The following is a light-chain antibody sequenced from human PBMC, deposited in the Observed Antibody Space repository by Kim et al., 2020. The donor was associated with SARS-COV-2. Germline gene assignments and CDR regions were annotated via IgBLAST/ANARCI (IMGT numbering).Light chain of an antibody. CDR2: DVN. J-gene: IGLJ1*01. V-gene: IGLV2-11*01. CDR1: SNDVGRYNY. CDR3: CSYAGNYYV. Sequence: QSALTQPRSVSGSPGQSVTISCTGTSNDVGRYNYVSWYQQHPGKAPKLIIYDVNKRPSGVPDRFSGSKSGDTASLTISGLQAEDEADYYCCSYAGNYYVFGTGAEVTVL.